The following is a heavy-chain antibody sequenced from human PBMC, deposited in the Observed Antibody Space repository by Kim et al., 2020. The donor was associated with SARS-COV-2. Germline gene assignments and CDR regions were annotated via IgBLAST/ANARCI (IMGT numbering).Heavy chain of an antibody. CDR2: INSDGSST. V-gene: IGHV3-74*01. CDR3: ASNPGRAYYYYGMDV. Sequence: GGSLRLSCAASGFTFSSYWMHWVRQAPGKGLVWVSRINSDGSSTSYADSVKGRFTISRDNAKNTLYLQMNSLRAEDTAVYYCASNPGRAYYYYGMDVWGQGTTVTVSS. J-gene: IGHJ6*02. CDR1: GFTFSSYW. D-gene: IGHD2-15*01.